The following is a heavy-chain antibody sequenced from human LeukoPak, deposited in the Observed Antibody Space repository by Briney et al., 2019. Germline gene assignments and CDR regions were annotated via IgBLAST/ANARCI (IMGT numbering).Heavy chain of an antibody. CDR1: GGSISSYY. V-gene: IGHV4-4*07. CDR2: IYTSGST. J-gene: IGHJ3*02. CDR3: ARDRGYCSSTSCYNDAFDI. D-gene: IGHD2-2*02. Sequence: SETLSLTCTVSGGSISSYYWSWIRQPAGKGLEWIGRIYTSGSTSYNPSLKSRVTMSVDTSKNQFSLKLSSVTAADTAVYYCARDRGYCSSTSCYNDAFDIWGQGTMVTVSS.